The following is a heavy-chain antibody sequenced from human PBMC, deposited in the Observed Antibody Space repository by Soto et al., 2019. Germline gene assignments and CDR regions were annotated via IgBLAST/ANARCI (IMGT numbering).Heavy chain of an antibody. V-gene: IGHV3-43*01. J-gene: IGHJ4*02. Sequence: EVQLVESGGVVVQPGGCLRLSCAASGFTFNDYTMHWVRQAPGKGLEWVSLISWDGGTTYYADSVKGRFTISRDNSKNSLYLQMNSLTTEDTAFYYCAKDMGGIAPYYFDYWGQGTLVTVSS. CDR3: AKDMGGIAPYYFDY. D-gene: IGHD6-13*01. CDR2: ISWDGGTT. CDR1: GFTFNDYT.